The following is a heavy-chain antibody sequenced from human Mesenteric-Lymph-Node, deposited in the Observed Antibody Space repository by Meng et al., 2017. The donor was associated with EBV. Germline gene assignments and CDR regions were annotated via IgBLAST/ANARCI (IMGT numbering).Heavy chain of an antibody. D-gene: IGHD6-19*01. CDR2: INHSGST. J-gene: IGHJ4*02. Sequence: VQLQRWGAGLLKPSDTLSLTCGVYGESFGGYYWNWIRQPPGKGLEWIGEINHSGSTNYNPSLKSRVTISIDTSKNQFSVKLTSVTAADTAVYYCARAGSSGWSDLDYWGQGTLVTVSS. CDR1: GESFGGYY. V-gene: IGHV4-34*01. CDR3: ARAGSSGWSDLDY.